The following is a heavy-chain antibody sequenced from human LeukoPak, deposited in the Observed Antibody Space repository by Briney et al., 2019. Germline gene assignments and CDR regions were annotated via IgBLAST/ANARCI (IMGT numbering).Heavy chain of an antibody. D-gene: IGHD3-22*01. Sequence: SETLSLTCTVSGGSISSYYWSWIRQPPGKGLEWIGYIYYSGSTNYNPSLNSRVTISVDTSKNQFSLKLSSVTAADTAVYYCARVSITMIGNDAFDIWGQGTMVTVSS. CDR2: IYYSGST. CDR3: ARVSITMIGNDAFDI. V-gene: IGHV4-59*01. J-gene: IGHJ3*02. CDR1: GGSISSYY.